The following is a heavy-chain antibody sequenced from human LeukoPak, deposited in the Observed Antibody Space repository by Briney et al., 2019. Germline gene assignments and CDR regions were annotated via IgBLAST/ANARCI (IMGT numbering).Heavy chain of an antibody. CDR3: SRDSLGFGAPWYFDY. CDR2: INPNSGAT. Sequence: ASVKVSCKASGYTFTDYHLHWVRQPPAQGLEWMGSINPNSGATTYAREFLGRVIMTWDTSITTAYMLLSNIHTADPTAVYYSRDSLGFGAPWYFDYWGQGTLVSVS. V-gene: IGHV1-2*02. CDR1: GYTFTDYH. D-gene: IGHD3-3*01. J-gene: IGHJ4*02.